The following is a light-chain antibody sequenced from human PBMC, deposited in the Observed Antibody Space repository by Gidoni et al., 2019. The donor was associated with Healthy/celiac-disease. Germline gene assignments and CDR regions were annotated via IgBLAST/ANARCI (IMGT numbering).Light chain of an antibody. CDR1: SSDVGCYNY. CDR2: EVS. CDR3: SSYTSSSVV. Sequence: QSALPQPASVSGSPGQSTTISCTGTSSDVGCYNYVSWYQQHPGKAPKLMIYEVSNRPSGVSNRFSGSKSGNTASLTISGLQAEDEADYYCSSYTSSSVVFGGGTKLTVL. J-gene: IGLJ2*01. V-gene: IGLV2-14*01.